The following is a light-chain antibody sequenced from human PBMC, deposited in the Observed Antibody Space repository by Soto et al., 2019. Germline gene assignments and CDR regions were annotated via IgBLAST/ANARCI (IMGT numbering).Light chain of an antibody. CDR2: EVS. V-gene: IGLV2-23*02. Sequence: QSALNQRASVSGSTGQSITISCTGTSSDVGSYNLVSWYQQHPGKAPKLMIYEVSKRPSGVSNRFSGSKSGNTASLTISGLQAEDEADYYCCSYAGSSYVFGTGTKVTVL. CDR1: SSDVGSYNL. J-gene: IGLJ1*01. CDR3: CSYAGSSYV.